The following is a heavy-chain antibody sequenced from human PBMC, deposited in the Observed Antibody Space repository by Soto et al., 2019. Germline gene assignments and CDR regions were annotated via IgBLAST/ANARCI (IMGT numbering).Heavy chain of an antibody. CDR3: ARDSEGIAAAGYFDY. Sequence: PGESLKISCKGSGYSFPSYWIGWVRQMPGKGLEWMGIIYPGDSDTRYSPSFQGQVTISADKSISTAYLQWSSLKASDTAMYYCARDSEGIAAAGYFDYWGQGTLVTVSS. CDR2: IYPGDSDT. D-gene: IGHD6-13*01. CDR1: GYSFPSYW. J-gene: IGHJ4*02. V-gene: IGHV5-51*01.